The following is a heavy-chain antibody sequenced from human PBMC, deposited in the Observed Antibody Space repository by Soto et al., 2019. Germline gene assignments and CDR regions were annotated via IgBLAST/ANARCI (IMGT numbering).Heavy chain of an antibody. D-gene: IGHD2-2*01. CDR3: ASRVIPAALLDY. CDR2: IYYSGST. J-gene: IGHJ4*02. V-gene: IGHV4-39*01. Sequence: QLQLQESGPGLVKPSETLSLTCTVSGGSISSSSYYWGWIRQPPGKGLEWIGSIYYSGSTYYNPSLKSRVTISVDTSKNQFSLKLTSVTAADTAVYYCASRVIPAALLDYWGQGTLVTVSS. CDR1: GGSISSSSYY.